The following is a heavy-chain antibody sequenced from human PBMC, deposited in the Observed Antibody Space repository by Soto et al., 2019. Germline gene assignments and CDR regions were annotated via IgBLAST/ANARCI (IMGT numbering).Heavy chain of an antibody. J-gene: IGHJ6*02. Sequence: QVQLVQSGAVVKKPGSSVKVSCKASGGTFSSYAISWVRQAPGQGLEWMGGIIPIFGTANYAQKFQGRVTITADESTSTAYMELSSLRSEDTAVYYCARHYYDSSGYYYYYGMDVWGQGTTVTVSS. CDR1: GGTFSSYA. CDR2: IIPIFGTA. D-gene: IGHD3-22*01. V-gene: IGHV1-69*12. CDR3: ARHYYDSSGYYYYYGMDV.